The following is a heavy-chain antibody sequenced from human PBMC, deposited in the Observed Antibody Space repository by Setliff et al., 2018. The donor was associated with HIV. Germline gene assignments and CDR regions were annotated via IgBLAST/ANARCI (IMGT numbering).Heavy chain of an antibody. CDR3: ARQGQLGSE. Sequence: PSETLSLTCAVFGGSFTDIGGSFTDYYWIWIRQPPGKGLEWIGEINHSGSTYYKPSLKSRVTISVDTSKNQFSLKLSSVTAADTAVYYCARQGQLGSEWGQGTLVTVSS. D-gene: IGHD1-1*01. V-gene: IGHV4-34*01. J-gene: IGHJ4*02. CDR1: GGSFTDIGGSFTDYY. CDR2: INHSGST.